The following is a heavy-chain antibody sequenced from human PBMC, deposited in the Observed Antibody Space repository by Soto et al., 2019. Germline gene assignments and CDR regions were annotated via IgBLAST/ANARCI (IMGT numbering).Heavy chain of an antibody. CDR3: ATLGLPCGGDCY. CDR1: GYTFTGNY. V-gene: IGHV1-2*02. D-gene: IGHD2-21*02. CDR2: INPNSGGT. J-gene: IGHJ4*02. Sequence: ASVKVSCKASGYTFTGNYVHWVRQAPGQGLEWMGWINPNSGGTNYAQKFQGRVTLTRDTSISTAFLELSGLRSDETAVYYCATLGLPCGGDCYWGQGTLVTVSS.